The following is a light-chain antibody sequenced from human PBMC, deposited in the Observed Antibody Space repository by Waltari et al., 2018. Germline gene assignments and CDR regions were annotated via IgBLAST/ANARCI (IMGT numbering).Light chain of an antibody. CDR2: DVN. CDR3: CSYGGSYYV. V-gene: IGLV2-11*01. Sequence: QSALTQPRSVSGSPGQSVTISCTGTSSDVGSYDYVSWYQQHPGKAPKVMIYDVNKRPSGVPARFSGSKSGNTASLTISGLQAEDEAEYYCCSYGGSYYVLGTGTEVTVL. J-gene: IGLJ1*01. CDR1: SSDVGSYDY.